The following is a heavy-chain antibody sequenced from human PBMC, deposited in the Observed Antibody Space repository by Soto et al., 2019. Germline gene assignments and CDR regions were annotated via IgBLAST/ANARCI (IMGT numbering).Heavy chain of an antibody. D-gene: IGHD2-15*01. CDR1: GFTFSTHV. Sequence: EVQLLESGGGLVQPGGSLRLSCAASGFTFSTHVMSWVRQAPGKGLEWVSAILGSVDTTYYADSVKGRFTISRDSSKSTLYLQMNSLRAEDTAVYYCAQWPYCSGGSCSKLYWGQGTLVTVSS. CDR2: ILGSVDTT. J-gene: IGHJ4*02. V-gene: IGHV3-23*01. CDR3: AQWPYCSGGSCSKLY.